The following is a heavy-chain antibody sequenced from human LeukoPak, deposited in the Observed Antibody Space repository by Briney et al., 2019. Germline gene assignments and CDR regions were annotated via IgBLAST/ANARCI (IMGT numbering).Heavy chain of an antibody. J-gene: IGHJ4*02. CDR1: GFTFGSYA. V-gene: IGHV3-23*01. CDR3: ARRHDYGDF. Sequence: GGSLRLSCAASGFTFGSYAMNWVRQAPGTGLEWVSTISGSGGSTYYADSVKGRFTISRDNSKNTLYMQMNSLRDEDTAVYYCARRHDYGDFWGQGTLVTVSS. CDR2: ISGSGGST.